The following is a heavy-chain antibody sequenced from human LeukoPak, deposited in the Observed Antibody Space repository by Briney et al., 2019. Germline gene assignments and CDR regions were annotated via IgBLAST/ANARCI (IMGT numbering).Heavy chain of an antibody. CDR3: ARISLGAIWGYYYGMDV. V-gene: IGHV1-69*13. CDR2: IIPIFDTA. CDR1: GGTFSSYS. D-gene: IGHD1-26*01. Sequence: ASVKVSCKASGGTFSSYSISWVRQAPGQGLEWMGGIIPIFDTADYAQKFQGRVTITADESTSTAYMELSSLRSEDTAVFYCARISLGAIWGYYYGMDVWGQGTTVTVSS. J-gene: IGHJ6*02.